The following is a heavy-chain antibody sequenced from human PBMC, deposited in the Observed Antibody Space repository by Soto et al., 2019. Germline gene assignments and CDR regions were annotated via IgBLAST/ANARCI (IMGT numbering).Heavy chain of an antibody. Sequence: PSETLSLTCTVSGGSISSGDYYWSWIRQPPGKGLEWIGYIYYSGSTYYNPSLKSRVTISVDTSKNQFSLKLSSVTAADTAVYYCARGAPATAIRLGNWSDPRCPGTLLTVSS. D-gene: IGHD2-2*02. CDR1: GGSISSGDYY. CDR3: ARGAPATAIRLGNWSDP. CDR2: IYYSGST. V-gene: IGHV4-30-4*01. J-gene: IGHJ5*02.